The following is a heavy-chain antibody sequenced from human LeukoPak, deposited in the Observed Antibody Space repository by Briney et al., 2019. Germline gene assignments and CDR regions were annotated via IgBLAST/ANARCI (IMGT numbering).Heavy chain of an antibody. CDR3: AREGNIFRYYYDSSGYPDY. Sequence: GGSLRLSCAASGFTFSSYSMNWVRQAPGKGPEWVSSISSSSSYIYYADSVKGRFTISRDNAKNSLYLQMNSLRAEDTAVYYCAREGNIFRYYYDSSGYPDYWGQGTLVTVSS. V-gene: IGHV3-21*01. D-gene: IGHD3-22*01. J-gene: IGHJ4*02. CDR2: ISSSSSYI. CDR1: GFTFSSYS.